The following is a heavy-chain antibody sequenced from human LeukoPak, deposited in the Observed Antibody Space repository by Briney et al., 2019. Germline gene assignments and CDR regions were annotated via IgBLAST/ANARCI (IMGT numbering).Heavy chain of an antibody. D-gene: IGHD6-19*01. V-gene: IGHV5-51*01. CDR3: ARRRAVAGHYYFDF. CDR2: IYPADSNT. Sequence: GESLKISCDGSGYXFTSYWIGWVRQMPGKGLEWMGIIYPADSNTRYSPSFQGQVTISADKSISTAYLQWSSLKASDTAMYYCARRRAVAGHYYFDFWGQGILVTVSS. CDR1: GYXFTSYW. J-gene: IGHJ4*02.